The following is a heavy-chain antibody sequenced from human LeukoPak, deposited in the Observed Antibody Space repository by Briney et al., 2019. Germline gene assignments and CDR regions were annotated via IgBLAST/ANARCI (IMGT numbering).Heavy chain of an antibody. Sequence: ASVRVSCKASGYTFTDFYIHWVRQAPGQGLEWMAWINPDRGDTKYAQKFQGRVTVTRDTSINTVYMELISLISDDTAVYYCARDRVSTNDYWGQGTLVTVSS. CDR2: INPDRGDT. J-gene: IGHJ4*02. CDR1: GYTFTDFY. V-gene: IGHV1-2*02. CDR3: ARDRVSTNDY.